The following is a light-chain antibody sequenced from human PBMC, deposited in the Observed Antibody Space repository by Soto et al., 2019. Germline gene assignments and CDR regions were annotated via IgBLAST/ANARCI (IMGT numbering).Light chain of an antibody. V-gene: IGKV3-20*01. J-gene: IGKJ5*01. CDR1: QSVSSSY. Sequence: EIVLTQSPGTLSLSPGERATLSCRASQSVSSSYLAWYQQKPGQAPRLLIYGTSSSATGITDRFSGSGSGTDFTLTISRLEAEDFAVYYCQQYGSSPPVTFGQGTRLEIK. CDR3: QQYGSSPPVT. CDR2: GTS.